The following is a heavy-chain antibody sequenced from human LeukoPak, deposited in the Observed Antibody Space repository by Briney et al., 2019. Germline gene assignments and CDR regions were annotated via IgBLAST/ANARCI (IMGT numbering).Heavy chain of an antibody. V-gene: IGHV1-2*02. CDR2: INPNSGGT. Sequence: ASVKVSCKASGYTFTGYYMHRVRQAPGQGLEWMGWINPNSGGTNYAQKFQGRVTMTRDTSISTAYMELSRLRSDDTAVYYCARSPRTGAVAGLEIDYWGQGTLVTVSS. CDR3: ARSPRTGAVAGLEIDY. J-gene: IGHJ4*02. CDR1: GYTFTGYY. D-gene: IGHD6-19*01.